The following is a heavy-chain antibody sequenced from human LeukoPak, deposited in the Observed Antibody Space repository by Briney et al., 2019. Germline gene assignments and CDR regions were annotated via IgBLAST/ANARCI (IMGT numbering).Heavy chain of an antibody. D-gene: IGHD2-2*01. CDR1: GFAVSTNY. CDR3: ARDHGRGYCSSTSCYPGVDY. J-gene: IGHJ4*02. V-gene: IGHV3-53*01. CDR2: IYSGDNT. Sequence: PGGSLRLSCAASGFAVSTNYMSWVRQAPGKGLEWVSVIYSGDNTYYSDSVKGRFTISRDNSENTLNLQMNSLRAEDTAVYYCARDHGRGYCSSTSCYPGVDYWGQGTLVTVSS.